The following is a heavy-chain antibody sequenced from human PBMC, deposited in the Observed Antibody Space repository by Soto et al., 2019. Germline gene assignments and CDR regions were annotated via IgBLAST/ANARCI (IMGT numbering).Heavy chain of an antibody. Sequence: HVQLVQSGAEVKKPGSSVKVSCKASGGTFSSYTISWVRQAPGQGLEWMGRIIPILGIANYAQKFQGRVTITADKSTSTAYMELSSLRFEDTAVYYCARHGGIAAAGYGMDVWGQGTTVTVSS. V-gene: IGHV1-69*02. CDR2: IIPILGIA. J-gene: IGHJ6*02. CDR3: ARHGGIAAAGYGMDV. CDR1: GGTFSSYT. D-gene: IGHD6-13*01.